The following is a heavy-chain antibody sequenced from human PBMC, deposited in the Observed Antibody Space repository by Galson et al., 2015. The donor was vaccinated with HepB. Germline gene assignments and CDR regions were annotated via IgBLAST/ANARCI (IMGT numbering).Heavy chain of an antibody. V-gene: IGHV1-2*06. J-gene: IGHJ5*02. D-gene: IGHD3-22*01. CDR2: INPKSGGA. CDR3: ARDSDYYDSSGYYLNWFDP. CDR1: GYTFTVYY. Sequence: SVKVSCKASGYTFTVYYMHWVRQAPGQGLEWMGRINPKSGGALFAQKFQGRVTMTRDTSISSAYMELSGLRSDDTAVYYCARDSDYYDSSGYYLNWFDPWGQGTLVTVSS.